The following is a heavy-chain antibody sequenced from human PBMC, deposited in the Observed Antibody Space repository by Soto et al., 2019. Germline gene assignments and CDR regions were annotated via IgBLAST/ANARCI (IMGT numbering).Heavy chain of an antibody. CDR1: GFTLSSYA. V-gene: IGHV3-23*01. J-gene: IGHJ4*02. Sequence: PGGSLRLSCAASGFTLSSYAMSWVRQAPGKGLEWVSAISGSGGSTYYADSVKGRFTISRDNSKNTLYLQMNSLRAEDTAVYYCAKENTGYCSSTSCPTDFDYWGQGTLVTVSS. D-gene: IGHD2-2*01. CDR2: ISGSGGST. CDR3: AKENTGYCSSTSCPTDFDY.